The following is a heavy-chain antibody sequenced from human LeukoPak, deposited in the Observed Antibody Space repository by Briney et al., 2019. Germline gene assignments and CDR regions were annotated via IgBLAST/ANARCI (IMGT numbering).Heavy chain of an antibody. V-gene: IGHV4-59*01. Sequence: SSETLSLTCTVSGGSISSSYWSWIRQPPGKGLEWIGYIYYTGSTTYNPSLKSRVTISVDTSKNQFSLKLSSVTAADTAVYYCARVLAVAGVFDYWGQGTLVTVSS. J-gene: IGHJ4*02. CDR1: GGSISSSY. CDR3: ARVLAVAGVFDY. D-gene: IGHD6-19*01. CDR2: IYYTGST.